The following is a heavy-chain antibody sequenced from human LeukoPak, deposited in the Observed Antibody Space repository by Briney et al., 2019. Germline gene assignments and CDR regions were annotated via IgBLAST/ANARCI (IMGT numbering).Heavy chain of an antibody. CDR2: ISYDGSNK. D-gene: IGHD2-15*01. Sequence: GGSLRLSCAASGFTFSSYSMNWVRQAPGKGLEWVAVISYDGSNKYYADSVKGRFTISRDNSKKTLYVQMNSLRAEDTAVYYCARGVVVVVAATTGPFDPWGQGTLVTVSS. CDR3: ARGVVVVVAATTGPFDP. V-gene: IGHV3-30*03. J-gene: IGHJ5*02. CDR1: GFTFSSYS.